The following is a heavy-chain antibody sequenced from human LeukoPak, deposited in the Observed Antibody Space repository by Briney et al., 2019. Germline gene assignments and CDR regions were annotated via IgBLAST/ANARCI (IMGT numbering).Heavy chain of an antibody. CDR3: ASDAPGLLGY. Sequence: SETLSLTCAVYGGSFSGYYWSWIRQPPGKGLEWIGEINHSGSTNYNPSLKSRVTISVDTSKNQFSLNLNSATAADTAMYFCASDAPGLLGYWGQGTLVTVSS. CDR2: INHSGST. J-gene: IGHJ4*02. V-gene: IGHV4-34*01. CDR1: GGSFSGYY. D-gene: IGHD2-15*01.